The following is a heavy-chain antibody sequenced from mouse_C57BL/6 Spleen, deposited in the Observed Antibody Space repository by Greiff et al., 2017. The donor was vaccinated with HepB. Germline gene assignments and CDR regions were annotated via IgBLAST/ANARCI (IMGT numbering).Heavy chain of an antibody. J-gene: IGHJ2*01. CDR1: GYTFTDYN. V-gene: IGHV1-22*01. CDR2: INPNNGGT. CDR3: ARYGSSYRYFDY. Sequence: VQLQQSGPELVKPGASVKMSCKASGYTFTDYNMHWVKQSHGKSLEWIGYINPNNGGTSYNQKFKGKATLTVNKSSSTAYMERRSLTSEDSAVYYCARYGSSYRYFDYWGQGTTLTVSS. D-gene: IGHD1-1*02.